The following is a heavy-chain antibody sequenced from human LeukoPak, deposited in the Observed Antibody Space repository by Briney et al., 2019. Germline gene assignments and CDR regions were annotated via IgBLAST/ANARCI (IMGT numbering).Heavy chain of an antibody. CDR3: ARTPHMYYYDSSGYYYFMDY. V-gene: IGHV1-69*05. CDR2: IIPIFGTA. CDR1: GGTFSSYA. Sequence: SVKVSCKASGGTFSSYAISWVRQAPGQGLECMGRIIPIFGTANYAQKFQGRVTITTDESTSTAYMELSSLRSEDTAVYYCARTPHMYYYDSSGYYYFMDYWGQGTLVTVSS. D-gene: IGHD3-22*01. J-gene: IGHJ4*02.